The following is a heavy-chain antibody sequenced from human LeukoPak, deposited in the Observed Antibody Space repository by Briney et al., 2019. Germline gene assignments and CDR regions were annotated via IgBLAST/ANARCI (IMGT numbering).Heavy chain of an antibody. Sequence: SETLSLTCAVYGGSFSGYYWSWIRQPPGKGLEWIGEINHSGSTNYNPSLKSRVTISVDTSKNQFSLKLSSVTAADTAVYYCARGPLRYFDWLYYYGMDVWGQGTTVTVSS. J-gene: IGHJ6*02. D-gene: IGHD3-9*01. CDR3: ARGPLRYFDWLYYYGMDV. CDR1: GGSFSGYY. CDR2: INHSGST. V-gene: IGHV4-34*01.